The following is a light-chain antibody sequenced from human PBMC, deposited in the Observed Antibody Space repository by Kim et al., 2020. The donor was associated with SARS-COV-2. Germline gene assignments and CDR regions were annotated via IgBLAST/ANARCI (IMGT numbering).Light chain of an antibody. V-gene: IGKV1-5*03. CDR3: QQYNNLWT. CDR2: KAS. J-gene: IGKJ1*01. CDR1: QNINSW. Sequence: SASVGDRVTITCRASQNINSWLAWYQQKPGKAPKLLIYKASILERGVPSRFTGSGSGTEFTLTISSLQPDDFGSYYCQQYNNLWTFGQGTKVEIK.